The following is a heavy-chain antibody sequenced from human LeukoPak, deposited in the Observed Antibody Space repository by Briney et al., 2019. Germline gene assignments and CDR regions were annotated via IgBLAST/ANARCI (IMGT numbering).Heavy chain of an antibody. J-gene: IGHJ4*02. D-gene: IGHD2-15*01. Sequence: GGSLRLSCAASGFIFSNYAMTWVRQAPGKGLQWVSTITSGGNTYYADSVKGRFTISRDNSKNTLYLQMNSLRAEDTALYYCAKYCSGGNCYSGLYWGQGTLVTVSS. V-gene: IGHV3-23*01. CDR1: GFIFSNYA. CDR2: ITSGGNT. CDR3: AKYCSGGNCYSGLY.